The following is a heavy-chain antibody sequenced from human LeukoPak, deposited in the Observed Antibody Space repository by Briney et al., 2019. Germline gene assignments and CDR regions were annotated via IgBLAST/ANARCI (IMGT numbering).Heavy chain of an antibody. J-gene: IGHJ6*03. CDR1: GGSISSYY. Sequence: SETLSLTCTVSGGSISSYYWSWLRQPPGKGLEWIGYIYYSGSTNYNPSLKSRVTISVDTSKNQFSLKLSSVTAADTAVYYCARGILEYYMDVWGKGTTVTVSS. D-gene: IGHD2-15*01. CDR3: ARGILEYYMDV. CDR2: IYYSGST. V-gene: IGHV4-59*01.